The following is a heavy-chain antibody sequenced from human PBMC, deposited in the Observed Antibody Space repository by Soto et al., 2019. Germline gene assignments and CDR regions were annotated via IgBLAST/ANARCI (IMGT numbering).Heavy chain of an antibody. CDR3: ARSMNPQDY. J-gene: IGHJ4*02. CDR1: GFSISSGFY. CDR2: IYHSGTT. V-gene: IGHV4-38-2*02. Sequence: SETLSLTCNVSGFSISSGFYWGWVRQPPGKGLEWIGAIYHSGTTYFNPSLKSRVTMAIDTSKNQFSLSLASVAAADTAMYYCARSMNPQDYWGQGTLVTVSS. D-gene: IGHD6-6*01.